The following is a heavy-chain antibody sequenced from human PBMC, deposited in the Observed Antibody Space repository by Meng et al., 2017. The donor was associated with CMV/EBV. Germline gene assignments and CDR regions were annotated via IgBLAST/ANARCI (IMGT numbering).Heavy chain of an antibody. Sequence: QGRRQGPAPGLVKPSQTLPLTCTVSGGSISSGDYYWSWIRQPPGKGLEWIGYIYYSGSTYYNPSLKSRVTISVDTSKNQFSLKLSSVTAADTAVYYCARVPITYYYGSGSYYFDYWGQGTLVTVSS. J-gene: IGHJ4*02. CDR3: ARVPITYYYGSGSYYFDY. V-gene: IGHV4-30-4*08. D-gene: IGHD3-10*01. CDR1: GGSISSGDYY. CDR2: IYYSGST.